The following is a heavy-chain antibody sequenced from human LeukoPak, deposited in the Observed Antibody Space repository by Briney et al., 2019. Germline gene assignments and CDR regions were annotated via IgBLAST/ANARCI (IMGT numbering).Heavy chain of an antibody. CDR1: GGSISSSSYY. V-gene: IGHV4-39*01. J-gene: IGHJ6*02. Sequence: SETLSLTCTVSGGSISSSSYYWGWIRQPPGKGLEWIGSIYYSGSTYYNPSLTSRVTISVDTSKNQFSLKLSSVTAADTAVYYCARMYYDILTGYYYGMDVWGQGTTVTVSS. CDR2: IYYSGST. D-gene: IGHD3-9*01. CDR3: ARMYYDILTGYYYGMDV.